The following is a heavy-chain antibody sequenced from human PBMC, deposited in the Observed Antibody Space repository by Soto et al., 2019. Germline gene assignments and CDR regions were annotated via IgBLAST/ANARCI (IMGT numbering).Heavy chain of an antibody. CDR3: ATWHEREHAYDV. V-gene: IGHV3-53*01. Sequence: DVPLVESGGGLIQPGESLRLSCAAFGLTISGKKYVAWVRQAPGKGLEWVSGLYDVDGSFYADSVRGRFTTSSDSSKTTVYLQMNDLRPYDTAVYYCATWHEREHAYDVWGQGTTVTVSS. CDR1: GLTISGKKY. J-gene: IGHJ3*01. D-gene: IGHD1-1*01. CDR2: LYDVDGS.